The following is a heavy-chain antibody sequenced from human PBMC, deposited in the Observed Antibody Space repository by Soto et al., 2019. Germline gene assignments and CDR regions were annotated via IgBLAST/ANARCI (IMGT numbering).Heavy chain of an antibody. CDR3: ARGDSGSYFDY. CDR2: INQSGST. Sequence: QVQLQQWGAGLLRPSETLSLTCAVYGGSFSGYYWNWIRQPPGKGLEWMGEINQSGSTDYNESLKSRVTISVDKSKNQASLKLKSVTAADTAVYYCARGDSGSYFDYWGQGNLVTVSS. D-gene: IGHD1-26*01. V-gene: IGHV4-34*01. J-gene: IGHJ4*02. CDR1: GGSFSGYY.